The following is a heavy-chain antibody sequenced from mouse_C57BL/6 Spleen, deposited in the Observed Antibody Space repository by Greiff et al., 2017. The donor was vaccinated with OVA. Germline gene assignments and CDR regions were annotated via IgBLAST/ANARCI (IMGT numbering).Heavy chain of an antibody. J-gene: IGHJ4*01. Sequence: QVQLKESGPGLVQPSQSLSITCTVSGFSLTSYGVHWVRQSPGKGLEWLGVIWRGGSTDYNAAFMSRLSITKDNSKSQVFFKMNSLQADDTAIYFCTNKGNDYDMDDWGKGTSVTVSS. V-gene: IGHV2-5*01. CDR3: TNKGNDYDMDD. CDR1: GFSLTSYG. CDR2: IWRGGST.